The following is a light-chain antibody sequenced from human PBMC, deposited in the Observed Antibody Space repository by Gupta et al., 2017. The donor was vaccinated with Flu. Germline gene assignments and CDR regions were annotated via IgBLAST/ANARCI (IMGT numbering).Light chain of an antibody. Sequence: KARISCGGKEIGSKTVHWSQQKPGQAPVLVVYDDRDRPAGIPERVSGSNSGKTATLTISRVEAGEEADYYCKVWDRGSDYPSWVFGGGTKRTVL. CDR2: DDR. CDR3: KVWDRGSDYPSWV. CDR1: EIGSKT. V-gene: IGLV3-21*02. J-gene: IGLJ3*02.